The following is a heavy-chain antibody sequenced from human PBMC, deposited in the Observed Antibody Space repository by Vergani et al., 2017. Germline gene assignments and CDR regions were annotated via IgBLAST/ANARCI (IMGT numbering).Heavy chain of an antibody. CDR3: ARLYGRDSSGSKYFDW. D-gene: IGHD3-22*01. CDR1: GYSFTNYW. J-gene: IGHJ4*02. V-gene: IGHV5-51*01. Sequence: EVQLVQSGAEVKKPGESLKISCQISGYSFTNYWIGWVRQMPGKGLEWMGIIHPADSDTRYSPSFQGQVTISVDKSISTAYLQRSSLRASDSDMYYCARLYGRDSSGSKYFDWWGQGTLVTVSS. CDR2: IHPADSDT.